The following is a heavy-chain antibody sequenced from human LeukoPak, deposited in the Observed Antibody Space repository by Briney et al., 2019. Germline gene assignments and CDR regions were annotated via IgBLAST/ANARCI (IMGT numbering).Heavy chain of an antibody. CDR3: ARTYGPGYFDL. Sequence: SETLSLTCSVSGDSIINYYWMWIRQPAGKGLEWIGRIYLSDNTNYNSPSLRSRVTMSPDTSMNQFSLKLSSVTAADTAVYYCARTYGPGYFDLWGRGTLVTVSS. CDR1: GDSIINYY. D-gene: IGHD3-16*01. V-gene: IGHV4-4*07. CDR2: IYLSDNT. J-gene: IGHJ2*01.